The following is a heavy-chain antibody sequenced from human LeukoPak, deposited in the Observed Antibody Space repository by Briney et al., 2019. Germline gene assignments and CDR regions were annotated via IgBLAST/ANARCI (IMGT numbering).Heavy chain of an antibody. CDR3: TSLYRSGWDYFDY. J-gene: IGHJ4*02. CDR2: IRSKANSYAT. V-gene: IGHV3-73*01. Sequence: GGSLRLSCAASGFTFSGSAMHWVRQASGKGLEWVGRIRSKANSYATTYAASVKGRFTISRDDSKNTAYLQMNSLKTEDTAVYYCTSLYRSGWDYFDYWGQGTLVTVSS. CDR1: GFTFSGSA. D-gene: IGHD6-19*01.